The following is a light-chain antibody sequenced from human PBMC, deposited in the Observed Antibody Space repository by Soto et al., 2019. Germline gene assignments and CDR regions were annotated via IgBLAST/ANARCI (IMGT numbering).Light chain of an antibody. J-gene: IGKJ1*01. V-gene: IGKV1-9*01. CDR2: AAS. Sequence: DIQMTQSPSSLSSSLGDRVTITCRASQGISSYLAWYQQKPGKAPKLLIYAASTLQSGVPSRFSGSGSGTEFTLTISSLKPDDFATDYCQQYNSYRAFGQGTKVDI. CDR3: QQYNSYRA. CDR1: QGISSY.